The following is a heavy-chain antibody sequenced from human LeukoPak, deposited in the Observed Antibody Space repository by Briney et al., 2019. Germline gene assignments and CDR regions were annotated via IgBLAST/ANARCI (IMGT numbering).Heavy chain of an antibody. CDR1: GFTFSDYY. V-gene: IGHV3-11*04. D-gene: IGHD6-19*01. Sequence: PGGFLRLSCAASGFTFSDYYMSWIRQAPGRGLEWVSYISSSGSTIYYANSVKGRFTISRDNAKNSLYLQMNSLRAEDTAVYYCARRQWLVGFDYWGQGTLVTVSS. J-gene: IGHJ4*02. CDR3: ARRQWLVGFDY. CDR2: ISSSGSTI.